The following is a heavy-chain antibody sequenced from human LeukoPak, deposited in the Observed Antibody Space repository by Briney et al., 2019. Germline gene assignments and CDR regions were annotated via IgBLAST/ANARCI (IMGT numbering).Heavy chain of an antibody. D-gene: IGHD2-2*01. Sequence: PGGSLRLSCAASGFTFSNYAMSWVRQAPGKGLEWVSAISGSGGTTYYADSVKGRFTISRDNSMNTPYLQMNSLRAEDTAVFYCARGDCSSTSCSSTPKNWFDPWGQGTLVSVSS. CDR2: ISGSGGTT. CDR1: GFTFSNYA. J-gene: IGHJ5*02. V-gene: IGHV3-23*01. CDR3: ARGDCSSTSCSSTPKNWFDP.